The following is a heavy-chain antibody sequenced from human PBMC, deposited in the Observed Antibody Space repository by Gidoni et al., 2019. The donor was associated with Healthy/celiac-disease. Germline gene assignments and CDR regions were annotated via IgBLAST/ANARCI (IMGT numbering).Heavy chain of an antibody. CDR2: IYYSGST. J-gene: IGHJ6*02. D-gene: IGHD6-19*01. V-gene: IGHV4-59*01. CDR1: GGSISSYY. CDR3: ARVVYSSGWNTPGMDV. Sequence: QVQLQESGPGLVKPSETLSLTCTVSGGSISSYYWSWIRQPPGKGLEWIGYIYYSGSTNYNPSLKSRVTISVDTSKNQFSLKLSSVTAADTAVYYCARVVYSSGWNTPGMDVWGQGTTVTVSS.